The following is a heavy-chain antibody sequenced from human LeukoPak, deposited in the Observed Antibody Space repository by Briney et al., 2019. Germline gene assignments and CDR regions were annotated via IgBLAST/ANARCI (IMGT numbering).Heavy chain of an antibody. CDR1: GINFNRFG. CDR3: ATRNCDNNTNCREFWYFDL. D-gene: IGHD1-1*01. Sequence: SVKVSCKASGINFNRFGVTWVRQAPGHGHEWMGTIMPMFGAPKYAQTSQGRVTITADESTTTAYLEMSNLKSEDTAMFYCATRNCDNNTNCREFWYFDLWGRGTLVTVSS. V-gene: IGHV1-69*13. J-gene: IGHJ2*01. CDR2: IMPMFGAP.